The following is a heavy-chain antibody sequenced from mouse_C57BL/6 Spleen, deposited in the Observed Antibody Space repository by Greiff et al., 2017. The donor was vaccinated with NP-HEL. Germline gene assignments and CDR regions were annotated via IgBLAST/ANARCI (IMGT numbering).Heavy chain of an antibody. CDR2: IHPNSGST. CDR1: GYTFTSYW. CDR3: ARDEYDVEFAY. J-gene: IGHJ3*01. V-gene: IGHV1-64*01. Sequence: QVQLQQPGAELVKPGASVKLSCKASGYTFTSYWMHWVKQRPGQGLEWIGMIHPNSGSTNYNEKFKSKATLTVDKSSSTAYMQLSSRTSEDSAVYYCARDEYDVEFAYWGQGTLVTVSA. D-gene: IGHD2-4*01.